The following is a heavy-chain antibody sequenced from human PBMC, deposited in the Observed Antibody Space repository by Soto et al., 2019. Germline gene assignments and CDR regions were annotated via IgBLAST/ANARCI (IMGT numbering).Heavy chain of an antibody. D-gene: IGHD1-7*01. V-gene: IGHV4-34*01. Sequence: ETLSLTCAVYGGSFSGYYWSWIRQPPGKGLEWIGEINHSGSTNYNPSLKSRVTISVDTSKNQFSLKLSSVTAADTAVYYCARALRITGTTLSYYYYGMDVWGQGTTVTVSS. J-gene: IGHJ6*02. CDR3: ARALRITGTTLSYYYYGMDV. CDR2: INHSGST. CDR1: GGSFSGYY.